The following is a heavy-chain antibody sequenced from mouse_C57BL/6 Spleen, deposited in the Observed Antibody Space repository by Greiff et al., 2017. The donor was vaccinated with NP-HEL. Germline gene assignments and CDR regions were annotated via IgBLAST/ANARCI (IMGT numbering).Heavy chain of an antibody. Sequence: VQLQESGAELVKPGASVKLSCTASGYTFTEYTIHWVKQRSGQGLEWIGWFYPGSGSIKYNEKFKDKATLTADKSSSTVYMELSRLTSEDSAVYFCARHEDKYYGSSYEGWYFDVWGTGTTVTVSS. J-gene: IGHJ1*03. CDR1: GYTFTEYT. D-gene: IGHD1-1*01. V-gene: IGHV1-62-2*01. CDR2: FYPGSGSI. CDR3: ARHEDKYYGSSYEGWYFDV.